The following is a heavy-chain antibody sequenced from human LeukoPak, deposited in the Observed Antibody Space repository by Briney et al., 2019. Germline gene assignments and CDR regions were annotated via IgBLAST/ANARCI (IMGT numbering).Heavy chain of an antibody. D-gene: IGHD3-22*01. J-gene: IGHJ4*02. Sequence: SETLSLTCTVSGGSISSYYWSWIRQPPGKGLEWIGYIYYSGSTYYNPSLKSRVTISVDTSRNQFSLKLSSVTAADTAVYYCARGGSDSSGYYLIYYWGQGTLVTVSS. V-gene: IGHV4-59*12. CDR2: IYYSGST. CDR3: ARGGSDSSGYYLIYY. CDR1: GGSISSYY.